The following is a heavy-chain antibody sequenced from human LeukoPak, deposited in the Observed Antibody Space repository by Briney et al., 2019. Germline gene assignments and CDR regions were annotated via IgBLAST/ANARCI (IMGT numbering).Heavy chain of an antibody. CDR1: GYTFTGYY. V-gene: IGHV1-2*02. CDR3: ARETYYDFWSGPLELYGMDV. CDR2: INSNSGGT. Sequence: GASVKFSCQASGYTFTGYYMDWVGQARGQGLEWMGWINSNSGGTNYAQKFQGRVRMTRDTSISTAYMELSRLRSDDTAVYYCARETYYDFWSGPLELYGMDVWGQGTTVTVSS. D-gene: IGHD3-3*01. J-gene: IGHJ6*02.